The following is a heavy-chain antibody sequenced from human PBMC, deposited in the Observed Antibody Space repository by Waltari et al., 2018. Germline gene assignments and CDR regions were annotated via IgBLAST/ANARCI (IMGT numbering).Heavy chain of an antibody. V-gene: IGHV1-69*05. Sequence: QVQLVQSGAEVKKPGSSVKVSCKASGGTFSGYAISWVRQAPGQGLEWMGGIIPIFGTANYAQKFQGRVTITTDESTSTAYMELSSLRSEDTAVYYCARNRDIVVVPAAMPAGTFDYWGQGTLVTVSS. J-gene: IGHJ4*02. CDR3: ARNRDIVVVPAAMPAGTFDY. CDR1: GGTFSGYA. CDR2: IIPIFGTA. D-gene: IGHD2-2*01.